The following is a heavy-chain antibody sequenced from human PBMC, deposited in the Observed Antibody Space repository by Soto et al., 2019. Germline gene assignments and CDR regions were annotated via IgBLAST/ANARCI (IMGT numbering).Heavy chain of an antibody. CDR3: ARDLYYYGSGTYSGGY. J-gene: IGHJ4*02. V-gene: IGHV1-18*01. CDR2: ISAYNGKT. Sequence: QVQLVQSGAEVKKPGASVKVSCKASGYTFSNYGFTWVRQAPGQGLEWMGWISAYNGKTNYAQNLQGRVTMTTDTSTSTAYMELRSLRSADTAVYYCARDLYYYGSGTYSGGYWGQGTLVTVSS. CDR1: GYTFSNYG. D-gene: IGHD3-10*01.